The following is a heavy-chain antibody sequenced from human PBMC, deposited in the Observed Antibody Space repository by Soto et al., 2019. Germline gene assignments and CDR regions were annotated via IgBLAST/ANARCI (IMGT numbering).Heavy chain of an antibody. CDR1: GFSFSTYA. J-gene: IGHJ5*02. V-gene: IGHV3-23*01. CDR3: AKDNSLHWFDP. CDR2: FNGNGGGT. Sequence: EVQLLGSGGGLVQPGGSLRLACATSGFSFSTYARTWVRQAPGKGLEWVSTFNGNGGGTYYADSVKGRFTISRDNSKNTLYLQMDSLRAEDTATSYCAKDNSLHWFDPWGQGTLVTVSS. D-gene: IGHD2-15*01.